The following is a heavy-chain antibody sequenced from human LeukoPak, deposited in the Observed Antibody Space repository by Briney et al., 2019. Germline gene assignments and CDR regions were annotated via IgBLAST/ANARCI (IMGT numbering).Heavy chain of an antibody. V-gene: IGHV4-4*07. D-gene: IGHD4-11*01. CDR2: IHDSGTT. CDR1: GNSLSGYN. CDR3: AKSSNYASDV. J-gene: IGHJ3*01. Sequence: SETLSLTFSVFGNSLSGYNWTGIRQPGGKDLAWIGLIHDSGTTCYNSPLESRVTMSLDTSKYQFSLRLTSVTAEDTAVYYCAKSSNYASDVWGQGTMVTVSS.